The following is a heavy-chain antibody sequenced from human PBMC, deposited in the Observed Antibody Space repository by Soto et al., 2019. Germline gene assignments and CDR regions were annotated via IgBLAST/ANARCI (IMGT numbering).Heavy chain of an antibody. V-gene: IGHV1-46*03. CDR1: GYTFTSYY. J-gene: IGHJ4*02. CDR2: INPSGGST. Sequence: ASVKVSCKASGYTFTSYYMHWVRQAPGQGLEWMGIINPSGGSTSYAQKFQGRVTMTRDTSTSTVYMELSSLRSEDTAVYYCARESTPAVVVAATQYYFDYWGQGTLVTVSS. CDR3: ARESTPAVVVAATQYYFDY. D-gene: IGHD2-15*01.